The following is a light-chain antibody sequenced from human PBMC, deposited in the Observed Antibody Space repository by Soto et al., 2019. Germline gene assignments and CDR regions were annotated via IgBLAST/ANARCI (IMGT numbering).Light chain of an antibody. Sequence: QSALTQPASVSGSPGQSITISCTGTSSDVGGYNYVSWYQQHPGKAPKLMIYDVSNRPSGVSNRSSGSKSVNTASLTISGLQAEDEADYYCSSYTSSSTVVFGGGTKVTVL. V-gene: IGLV2-14*01. J-gene: IGLJ2*01. CDR1: SSDVGGYNY. CDR3: SSYTSSSTVV. CDR2: DVS.